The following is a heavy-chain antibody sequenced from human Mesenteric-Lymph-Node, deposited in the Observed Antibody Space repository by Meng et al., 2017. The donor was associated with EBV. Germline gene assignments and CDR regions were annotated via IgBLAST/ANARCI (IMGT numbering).Heavy chain of an antibody. V-gene: IGHV4-30-4*01. Sequence: QVQLQESGPGLVTPSQTLSLTCALSGGYISSGGYYWTWIRQPPGKGLEWIGYIYHSGDTDYNPSLKSRVSMSMDTSKNQFSLELSSVTAADTAVYYCAREIYCTRASCPFDYWGQGTLVTVSS. D-gene: IGHD2-2*01. CDR2: IYHSGDT. J-gene: IGHJ4*02. CDR1: GGYISSGGYY. CDR3: AREIYCTRASCPFDY.